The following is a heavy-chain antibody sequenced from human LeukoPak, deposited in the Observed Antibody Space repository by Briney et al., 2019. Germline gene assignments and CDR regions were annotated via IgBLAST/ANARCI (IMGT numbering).Heavy chain of an antibody. Sequence: KASETLSLTCAVSGDSISSGDYSWSWIRQPSGKGLEWFGYIFHSGSSYYNPSLKSRVTISVDKSKNQFSLRLTSVTAADTAVYYCARELWFVNAPGSWFDPWGQGTLVTVSS. J-gene: IGHJ5*02. D-gene: IGHD3-10*01. CDR1: GDSISSGDYS. CDR3: ARELWFVNAPGSWFDP. CDR2: IFHSGSS. V-gene: IGHV4-30-2*01.